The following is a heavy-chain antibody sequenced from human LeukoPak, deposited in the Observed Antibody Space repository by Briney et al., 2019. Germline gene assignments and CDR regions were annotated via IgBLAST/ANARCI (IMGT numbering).Heavy chain of an antibody. D-gene: IGHD3-16*02. J-gene: IGHJ4*02. CDR2: ISYDGSNK. CDR1: GFTFSSYA. CDR3: ARTSYDYVWGSYRYRGLKGEFDY. Sequence: GGSLRLSCAASGFTFSSYAMHWVRQAPGKGLEWMAVISYDGSNKYYADSVKGRFTISRDNSKSTLFLQMNSLRAEDTAVYYCARTSYDYVWGSYRYRGLKGEFDYWGQGTLVTVSS. V-gene: IGHV3-30*04.